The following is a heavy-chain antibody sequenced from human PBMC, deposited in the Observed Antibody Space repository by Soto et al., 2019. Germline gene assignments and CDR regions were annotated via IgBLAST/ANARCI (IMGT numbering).Heavy chain of an antibody. CDR1: GYTFISYD. D-gene: IGHD3-10*01. Sequence: QVQLVLSGDEVKKPGASVKVSCKASGYTFISYDINWVRQATGQGLEWMGWMNPNSGDTNYAQKFQGRVTMTRITSIATAYMELSSLRSEDTAVYYCARGLKFTTPLVRGVNPYYYYYMDVWGEGTTVTVSS. J-gene: IGHJ6*03. V-gene: IGHV1-8*01. CDR3: ARGLKFTTPLVRGVNPYYYYYMDV. CDR2: MNPNSGDT.